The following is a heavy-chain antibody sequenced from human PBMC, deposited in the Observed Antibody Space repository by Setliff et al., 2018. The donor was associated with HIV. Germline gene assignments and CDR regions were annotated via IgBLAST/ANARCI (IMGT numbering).Heavy chain of an antibody. CDR2: IIPILGVA. Sequence: GASVKVSCKASGGTSSSHTINWVRQAPGQGLDWMGRIIPILGVANYAQRFQGKVTITADKSTSTAYMELSSLRSEDTAVYYCARRLYDILTGYHDVFDIWGQGTMVTVSS. V-gene: IGHV1-69*02. J-gene: IGHJ3*02. CDR1: GGTSSSHT. CDR3: ARRLYDILTGYHDVFDI. D-gene: IGHD3-9*01.